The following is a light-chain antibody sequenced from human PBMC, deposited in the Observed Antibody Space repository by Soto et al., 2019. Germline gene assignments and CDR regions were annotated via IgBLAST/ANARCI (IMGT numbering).Light chain of an antibody. CDR3: QQYGSSLWT. V-gene: IGKV3-20*01. CDR2: GAS. CDR1: QSVSSY. Sequence: EIVLTQSPATLSLSPGERATLSCRASQSVSSYLAWYQQKPGQAPSLLIYGASSRATGIPDRFSGSGSGTDFTLTISRLEPEDFAVYYCQQYGSSLWTFGQGTKVDIK. J-gene: IGKJ1*01.